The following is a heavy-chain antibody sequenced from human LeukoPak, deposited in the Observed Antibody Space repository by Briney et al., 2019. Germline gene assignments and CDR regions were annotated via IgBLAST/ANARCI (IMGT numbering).Heavy chain of an antibody. V-gene: IGHV3-30*04. D-gene: IGHD6-25*01. Sequence: GRSLRLSCAASGFTFSSYAMHWVRQAPGKGLEWVAVISYDGSNKYYADSVEGRFTISRDNSKNTLYLQMNSLRAEDTAVYYYAREYGYLLYFDYWGQGTLVTVSS. CDR1: GFTFSSYA. CDR2: ISYDGSNK. J-gene: IGHJ4*02. CDR3: AREYGYLLYFDY.